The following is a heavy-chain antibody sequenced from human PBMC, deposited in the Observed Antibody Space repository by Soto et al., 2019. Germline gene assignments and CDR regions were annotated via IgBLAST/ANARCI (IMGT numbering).Heavy chain of an antibody. CDR3: ARHPRTGYSYYMDV. V-gene: IGHV4-59*08. Sequence: SEPLSLTCTVSGDSISKYYWSWIRQPPGKGLEWIGNIYYSGSTNYNPSLESRVTISVDTSKKQFSLKLSSVTAADTAVYYCARHPRTGYSYYMDVWGKGTTVTVSS. CDR2: IYYSGST. CDR1: GDSISKYY. J-gene: IGHJ6*03.